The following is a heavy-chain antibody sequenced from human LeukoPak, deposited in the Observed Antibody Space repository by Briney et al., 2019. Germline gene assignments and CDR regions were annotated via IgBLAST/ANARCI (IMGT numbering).Heavy chain of an antibody. V-gene: IGHV4-4*07. Sequence: SETLSLTCTVSGGSISSYYWSWIRQPAGKGLECIGHIYSSGTTNYNPSLKSRVTMSVDTSKNQFSLRLRSVTAADTAIYYCARARGYCSGTTCYRGDWFDPWGQGTLVTVSS. CDR1: GGSISSYY. CDR2: IYSSGTT. CDR3: ARARGYCSGTTCYRGDWFDP. D-gene: IGHD2-2*02. J-gene: IGHJ5*02.